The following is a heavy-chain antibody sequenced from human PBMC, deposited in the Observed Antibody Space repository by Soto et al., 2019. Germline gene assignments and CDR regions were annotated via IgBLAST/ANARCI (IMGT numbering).Heavy chain of an antibody. CDR2: IYYSGST. Sequence: SETLSLTCTVSGGSISSYYWSWIRQPPGKGLEWIGYIYYSGSTNYNPSLKSRVTISVDTSKNQFSLKLSSVTAADTAVYYCARSQYGLPAKYSSSWYFDYWGQGTLVTVSS. CDR3: ARSQYGLPAKYSSSWYFDY. CDR1: GGSISSYY. V-gene: IGHV4-59*01. D-gene: IGHD6-13*01. J-gene: IGHJ4*02.